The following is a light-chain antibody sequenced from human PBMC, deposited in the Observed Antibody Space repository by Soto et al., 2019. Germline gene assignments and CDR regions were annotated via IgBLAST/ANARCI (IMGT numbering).Light chain of an antibody. CDR1: QSVSSN. J-gene: IGKJ4*01. CDR3: QQYSNWPLT. Sequence: EIVMTQSPATLSVSPGERATLSCRASQSVSSNLAWHQQKPGQSPRLLIFDASTRATGIPARFSGSGSGTEFTLTISSLQSEDFAVYYCQQYSNWPLTFGGGTKVDIK. V-gene: IGKV3-15*01. CDR2: DAS.